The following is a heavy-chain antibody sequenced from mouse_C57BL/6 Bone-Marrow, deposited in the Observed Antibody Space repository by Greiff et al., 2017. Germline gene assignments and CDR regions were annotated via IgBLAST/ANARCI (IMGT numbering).Heavy chain of an antibody. CDR3: ARYSNYGGYAMDY. V-gene: IGHV3-5*01. CDR2: IYYSGTI. CDR1: GISITTGNYR. D-gene: IGHD2-5*01. Sequence: VQLKESGPGLVKPSQTVFLTCTVTGISITTGNYRWSWIRQFPGNKLEWIGYIYYSGTITSNPSLTSRTTITRDTPKNQFFLEMNSLTAEDTATYYCARYSNYGGYAMDYWGQGTSVTVSS. J-gene: IGHJ4*01.